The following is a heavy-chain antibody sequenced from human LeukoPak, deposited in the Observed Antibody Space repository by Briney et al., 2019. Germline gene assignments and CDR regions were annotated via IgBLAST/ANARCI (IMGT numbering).Heavy chain of an antibody. Sequence: SQTLPLTCAISGDSVPSNSAAWNWIRHSPPRGNEWRGKKYYRSKWYNEYAVSVKSRITLNQDTSKNQFSLPLNSVTPKDTAVYYCASSGSIYYYGMDVWGQGTTVTVSS. V-gene: IGHV6-1*01. CDR2: KYYRSKWYN. J-gene: IGHJ6*02. CDR1: GDSVPSNSAA. CDR3: ASSGSIYYYGMDV.